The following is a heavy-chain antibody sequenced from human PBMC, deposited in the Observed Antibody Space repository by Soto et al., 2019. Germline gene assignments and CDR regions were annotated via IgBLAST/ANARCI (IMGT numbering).Heavy chain of an antibody. D-gene: IGHD6-13*01. J-gene: IGHJ5*02. CDR2: INAGNGNT. CDR1: GYTFTSYA. V-gene: IGHV1-3*01. Sequence: ASVKVSFKASGYTFTSYAMHWVRQAPGQRLEWMGWINAGNGNTKYSQKFQGRVTITRDTSASPAYMELSSLRSEDTAVYYCARGWVAAAGTHLVGWFDPWGQGTLVTVSS. CDR3: ARGWVAAAGTHLVGWFDP.